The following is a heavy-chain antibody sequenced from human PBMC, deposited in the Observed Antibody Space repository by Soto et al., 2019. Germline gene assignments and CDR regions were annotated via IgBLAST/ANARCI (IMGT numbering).Heavy chain of an antibody. D-gene: IGHD3-10*01. CDR3: STHPGGGGY. CDR1: GFTVSNNY. J-gene: IGHJ4*02. V-gene: IGHV3-53*01. Sequence: EVQLVESGGGLIQPGGSLRLSCAVSGFTVSNNYMSWVRQAPGKGLEGVSVIYSGGYTAYGDSVKGRFTISRDNSKNTLFLKKKTPCADDPAVYSCSTHPGGGGYWGQGTLVTVSS. CDR2: IYSGGYT.